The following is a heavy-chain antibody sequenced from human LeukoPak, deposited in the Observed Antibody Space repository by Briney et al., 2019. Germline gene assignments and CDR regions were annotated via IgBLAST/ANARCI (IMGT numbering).Heavy chain of an antibody. Sequence: SETLSLTCTVSGGSISTYHWSWIRQPPGKGLEWIAHIYYSGSTNYNPSLKSRVGISVDTSRSQFSLKLTSVTAADTAVYYCARHGGFGSAYSYAFDIWGQGTMVTVSS. V-gene: IGHV4-59*08. CDR2: IYYSGST. D-gene: IGHD3-16*01. CDR1: GGSISTYH. J-gene: IGHJ3*02. CDR3: ARHGGFGSAYSYAFDI.